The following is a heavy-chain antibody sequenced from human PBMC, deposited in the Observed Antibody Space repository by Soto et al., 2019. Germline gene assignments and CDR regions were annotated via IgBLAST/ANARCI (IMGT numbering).Heavy chain of an antibody. CDR3: ARSVVMVVVAPVSVLDY. CDR2: LNPQSGGT. Sequence: GASVKVSCKTSGYTFTGNYIHWVRQSGLQGLDWMGWLNPQSGGTNYAQKFQGRVTMTRDTSISTAYMESTRLTSEDTAVYFCARSVVMVVVAPVSVLDYWAQGTLVTVSS. J-gene: IGHJ4*02. CDR1: GYTFTGNY. D-gene: IGHD2-15*01. V-gene: IGHV1-2*02.